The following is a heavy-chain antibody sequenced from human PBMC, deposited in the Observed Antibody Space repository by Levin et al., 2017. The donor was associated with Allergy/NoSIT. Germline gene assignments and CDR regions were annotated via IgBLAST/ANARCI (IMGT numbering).Heavy chain of an antibody. CDR1: EFTLSSYS. D-gene: IGHD6-13*01. Sequence: GGSLRLSCAASEFTLSSYSMNWVRQAPGKGLEWVSSISSSGTYVYYADSVKGRFTISRDSAKNSLYLQMDSLRAEDTAVYYCARDAKGGSSWYWFDPLGQGTLGTVSS. CDR2: ISSSGTYV. V-gene: IGHV3-21*01. J-gene: IGHJ5*02. CDR3: ARDAKGGSSWYWFDP.